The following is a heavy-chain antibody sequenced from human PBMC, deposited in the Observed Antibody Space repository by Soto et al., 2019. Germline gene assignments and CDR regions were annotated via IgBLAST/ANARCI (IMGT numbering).Heavy chain of an antibody. V-gene: IGHV4-34*01. CDR3: SRGLDRDSNGYPGY. D-gene: IGHD6-19*01. CDR2: INHSGST. Sequence: PSETLSLTCAVYGGSFSGYYWSWIRQPPGKGLEWIGEINHSGSTNYNPSLKSRVTISVDTSKNQFSLKLSSVTAADTAVYFCSRGLDRDSNGYPGYWGQGTLVTVSS. J-gene: IGHJ4*02. CDR1: GGSFSGYY.